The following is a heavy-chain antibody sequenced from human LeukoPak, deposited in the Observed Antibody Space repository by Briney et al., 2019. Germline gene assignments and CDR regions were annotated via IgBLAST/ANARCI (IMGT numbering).Heavy chain of an antibody. V-gene: IGHV1-18*01. J-gene: IGHJ4*02. CDR2: ISAYNGNT. CDR1: GYTFTSYG. CDR3: ARAATSYSSSWYFFLSYYFDY. D-gene: IGHD6-13*01. Sequence: ASVKVSCKASGYTFTSYGISWVRQAPGQGLEWMGWISAYNGNTNYAQKLQGRVTMTTDTSTSTAYMELRSLRSDGTAVYYCARAATSYSSSWYFFLSYYFDYWGQGTLVTVSS.